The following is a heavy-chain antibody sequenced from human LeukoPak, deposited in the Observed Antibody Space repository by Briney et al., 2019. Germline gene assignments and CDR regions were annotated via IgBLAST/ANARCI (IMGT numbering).Heavy chain of an antibody. CDR1: GVSINSHY. Sequence: SETLSLTCTVSGVSINSHYWSWIRQPPGKGLEWIGFIYDSGSDNYKSSLKSRVTMTVDTSKNQFSLKLNSVSAADTAVYYCARVLQNYYHRDVWGKGTTVTVS. D-gene: IGHD3-3*01. CDR2: IYDSGSD. J-gene: IGHJ6*03. CDR3: ARVLQNYYHRDV. V-gene: IGHV4-59*11.